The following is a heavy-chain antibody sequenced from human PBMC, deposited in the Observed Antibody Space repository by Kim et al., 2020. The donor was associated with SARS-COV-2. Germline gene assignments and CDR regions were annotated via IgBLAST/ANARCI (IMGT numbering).Heavy chain of an antibody. CDR1: GFTVSSNY. D-gene: IGHD5-12*01. CDR2: IYSGGST. V-gene: IGHV3-66*02. CDR3: ARAGGRWLQFGLHY. J-gene: IGHJ4*02. Sequence: GGSLRLSCAASGFTVSSNYMSWVRQAPGKGLEWVSVIYSGGSTYYADSVKGRFTISRDNSKNTLYLQMNSLRAEDTAVYYCARAGGRWLQFGLHYWGQGTLVTVSS.